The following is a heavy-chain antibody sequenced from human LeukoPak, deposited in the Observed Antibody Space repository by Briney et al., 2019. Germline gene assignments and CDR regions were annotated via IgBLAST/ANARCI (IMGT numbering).Heavy chain of an antibody. Sequence: GGSLRLSCAASGFTFTSYWMHWVRQVPGKGLVWVARINSDGSSTSYADSVKGRITISRDNAKSTLYLQMNSLRAEDTAVYYCAREPMYGSGSYYYFDYWGQGTLVTVSS. CDR3: AREPMYGSGSYYYFDY. CDR2: INSDGSST. J-gene: IGHJ4*02. D-gene: IGHD3-10*01. V-gene: IGHV3-74*01. CDR1: GFTFTSYW.